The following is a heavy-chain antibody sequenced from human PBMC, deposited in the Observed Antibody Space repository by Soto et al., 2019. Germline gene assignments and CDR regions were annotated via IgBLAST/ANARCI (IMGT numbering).Heavy chain of an antibody. J-gene: IGHJ3*01. CDR1: GFTFSRFW. Sequence: EVQLVKSGGGLVQPGGSLRLSCAASGFTFSRFWMHWVRQVPGKGLVWVSRINSDGSTTNYAESVKGRFTISRDNAKSILYLQMNSLRAEDTAVYHCARDRGAYDGLDVWGQGTMVTVSS. CDR2: INSDGSTT. V-gene: IGHV3-74*01. CDR3: ARDRGAYDGLDV. D-gene: IGHD3-10*01.